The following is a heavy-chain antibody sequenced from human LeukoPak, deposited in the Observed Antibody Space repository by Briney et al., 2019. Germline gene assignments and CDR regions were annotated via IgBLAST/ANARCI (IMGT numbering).Heavy chain of an antibody. CDR1: GDSISGYY. J-gene: IGHJ3*02. CDR2: ICYSGST. V-gene: IGHV4-59*01. D-gene: IGHD3-22*01. CDR3: ARSSGYLAFHI. Sequence: SETLSLTCTVSGDSISGYYWSWIRQPPGKGLEWVGYICYSGSTNYNPSPKSRVTISVDTSKNPFSLTLSSVTAADTAVYYCARSSGYLAFHIWGQGTVVTVPS.